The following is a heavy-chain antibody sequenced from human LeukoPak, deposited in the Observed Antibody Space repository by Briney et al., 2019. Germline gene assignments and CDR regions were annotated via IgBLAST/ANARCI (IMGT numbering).Heavy chain of an antibody. D-gene: IGHD3-16*01. CDR3: ARGGGLDV. J-gene: IGHJ6*02. CDR1: GFTFSSYW. Sequence: QPGGSLRLSCAASGFTFSSYWMNWARQAPGKELEWVASINHNGNVNYYVDSVKGRFTMSRDNAKNSLYLQMSNLRAEDTAVYFCARGGGLDVWGQGATVTVSS. CDR2: INHNGNVN. V-gene: IGHV3-7*03.